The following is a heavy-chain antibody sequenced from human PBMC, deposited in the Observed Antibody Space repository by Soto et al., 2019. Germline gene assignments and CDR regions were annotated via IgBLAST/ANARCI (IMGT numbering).Heavy chain of an antibody. V-gene: IGHV3-23*01. Sequence: PGGSLRLSCAASGFTFSRYAMNWVRQAPGRGLQWISGISVSGDNTSYVESVRGRFTVYRDNSKNTLYLQMNNLRAEDTALYYCAKDGKMRTKVWFPAGSGMDVWGQGTTVTVSS. J-gene: IGHJ6*02. CDR3: AKDGKMRTKVWFPAGSGMDV. CDR1: GFTFSRYA. CDR2: ISVSGDNT. D-gene: IGHD3-10*01.